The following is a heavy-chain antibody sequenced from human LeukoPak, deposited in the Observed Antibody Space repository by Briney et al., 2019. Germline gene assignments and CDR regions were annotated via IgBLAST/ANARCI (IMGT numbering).Heavy chain of an antibody. Sequence: SQTLSLTCAISGDSFSSNRAAWNWIRQSPSKGLEWLGRTYYRSKWYNDYAVSVKSRITINPDTSKNQFSLQLNSVTPEDTAVYYCARDRSSGWPGLDYWGQGTLVTVSS. D-gene: IGHD6-19*01. J-gene: IGHJ4*02. CDR3: ARDRSSGWPGLDY. CDR2: TYYRSKWYN. CDR1: GDSFSSNRAA. V-gene: IGHV6-1*01.